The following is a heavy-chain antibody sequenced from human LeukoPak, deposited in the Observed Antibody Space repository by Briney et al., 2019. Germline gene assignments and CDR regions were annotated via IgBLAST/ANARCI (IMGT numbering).Heavy chain of an antibody. J-gene: IGHJ4*02. CDR1: GFTFSSYA. V-gene: IGHV3-30-3*01. CDR2: ISYDGSNK. Sequence: GRSLRLSCAASGFTFSSYAMHWVRQAPGKGLEWVAVISYDGSNKYYADSVKGRFTISRDNPKNRLFLQMNSLRAEDTAVYYCARRIIGTSPDYWGQGTLVTVSP. D-gene: IGHD1-20*01. CDR3: ARRIIGTSPDY.